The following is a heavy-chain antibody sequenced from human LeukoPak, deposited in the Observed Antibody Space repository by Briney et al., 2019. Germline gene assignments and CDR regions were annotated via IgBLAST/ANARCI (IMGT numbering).Heavy chain of an antibody. Sequence: GSSVKVSCKASGGTFSSYAISWVRQAPGQGLEWMGGIIPIFGTANYAQKFQGRVTITADKSTSTAYMELSSLRSEDTAVYYCARTYYDILTGYYDYYYYYYMDVWGKGTTVTVSS. CDR2: IIPIFGTA. D-gene: IGHD3-9*01. CDR1: GGTFSSYA. V-gene: IGHV1-69*06. CDR3: ARTYYDILTGYYDYYYYYYMDV. J-gene: IGHJ6*03.